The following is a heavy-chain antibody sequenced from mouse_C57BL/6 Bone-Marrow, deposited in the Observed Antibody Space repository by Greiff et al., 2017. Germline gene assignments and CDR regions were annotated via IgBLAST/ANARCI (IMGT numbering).Heavy chain of an antibody. CDR3: ARDITTVQGYFDY. D-gene: IGHD1-1*01. CDR1: GYSITSGYY. CDR2: ISYDGSN. Sequence: EVQLQQSGPGLVKPSQSLSLTCSVTGYSITSGYYWNWIRQFPGNKLEWMGYISYDGSNNYNPSLKNRISITRDTSKNQFFLKLNSVTTEDTATYYCARDITTVQGYFDYWGQGTTLTVSS. V-gene: IGHV3-6*01. J-gene: IGHJ2*01.